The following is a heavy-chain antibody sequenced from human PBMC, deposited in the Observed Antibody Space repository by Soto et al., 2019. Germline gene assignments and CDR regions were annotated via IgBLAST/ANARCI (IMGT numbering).Heavy chain of an antibody. CDR2: IKDGGVT. CDR1: GGSLTGYY. J-gene: IGHJ4*02. D-gene: IGHD5-12*01. Sequence: QVQLQQWGAGLLKPSETLSLTCAVNGGSLTGYYWSWIRQPPGKGLEWIGEIKDGGVTNYSPSLKSRVTMSADTSKNQSSLKLNSVTAADTAVYYCARGQEGIVATHWDQGTLVTVSS. CDR3: ARGQEGIVATH. V-gene: IGHV4-34*01.